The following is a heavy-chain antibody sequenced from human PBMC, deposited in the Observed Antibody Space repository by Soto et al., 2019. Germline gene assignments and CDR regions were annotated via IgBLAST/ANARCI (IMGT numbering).Heavy chain of an antibody. V-gene: IGHV4-4*02. Sequence: QVQLQESGPGVVKPSGTLSLTCDVSGDSISSSHWWSWVRQPPGKGLEWIGEIYHVGRTTYNPSLETRVTISVDRSRNQFSLNLSSVTSADTAVYYCAREAEGPLAVAGYFDFWGQGALVTVSS. CDR2: IYHVGRT. D-gene: IGHD6-19*01. CDR3: AREAEGPLAVAGYFDF. J-gene: IGHJ4*02. CDR1: GDSISSSHW.